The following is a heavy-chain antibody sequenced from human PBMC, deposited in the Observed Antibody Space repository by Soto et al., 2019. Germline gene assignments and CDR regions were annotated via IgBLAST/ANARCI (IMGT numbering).Heavy chain of an antibody. D-gene: IGHD3-16*01. CDR3: AREGGESSDGLYYFDS. CDR1: GGSTSSDNY. J-gene: IGHJ4*02. Sequence: SEALSLTCTVYGGSTSSDNYWSWIRQPPGKGLEWIGHIYYSGNTDYNPSLKSRLAISIDTSKNQFSLKLSSVTAADTAVYFCAREGGESSDGLYYFDSWGQGSLVTVSS. CDR2: IYYSGNT. V-gene: IGHV4-30-4*01.